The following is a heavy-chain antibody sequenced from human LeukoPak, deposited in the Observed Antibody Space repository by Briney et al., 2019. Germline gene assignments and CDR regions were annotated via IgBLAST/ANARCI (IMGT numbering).Heavy chain of an antibody. CDR3: AKDGYDSSGYYGYFDY. CDR1: GFTFSSYA. CDR2: ISGSGGST. Sequence: PGGSLRLSCAVSGFTFSSYAMSWVRQAPGKGLEWVSAISGSGGSTYYADSVKGRFTISRDNSKNALYLQMNSLRAEDTAVYYCAKDGYDSSGYYGYFDYWGQGTLVTVSS. V-gene: IGHV3-23*01. J-gene: IGHJ4*02. D-gene: IGHD3-22*01.